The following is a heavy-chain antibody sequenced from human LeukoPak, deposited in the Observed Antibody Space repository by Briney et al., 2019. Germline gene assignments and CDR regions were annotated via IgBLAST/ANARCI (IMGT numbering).Heavy chain of an antibody. D-gene: IGHD3-10*01. CDR3: ASHGTYGSGSYYNDLFLGY. CDR1: GYTFTSYY. J-gene: IGHJ4*02. Sequence: GASVKVSCKASGYTFTSYYMHWVRQAPGQGLEWMGIINPSGGSTSYAQKFQGRVTMTRDTSTSTVYMELSSLRSEDTAVYYRASHGTYGSGSYYNDLFLGYWGQGTLVTVSS. V-gene: IGHV1-46*01. CDR2: INPSGGST.